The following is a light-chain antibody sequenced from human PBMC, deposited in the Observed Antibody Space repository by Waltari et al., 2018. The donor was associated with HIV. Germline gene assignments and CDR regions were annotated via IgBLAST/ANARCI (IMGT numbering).Light chain of an antibody. J-gene: IGLJ3*02. Sequence: QPVLTQPPSASGTPGQRVTISCSGSSPNTGSNYVYWYQQLPGTAPKVLIYRSNQRPSGVPDRFSGSKSGTSASLAISGLRSEDEADYYCAAWEDSLSGPVFGGGTKLIVL. CDR1: SPNTGSNY. CDR2: RSN. CDR3: AAWEDSLSGPV. V-gene: IGLV1-47*01.